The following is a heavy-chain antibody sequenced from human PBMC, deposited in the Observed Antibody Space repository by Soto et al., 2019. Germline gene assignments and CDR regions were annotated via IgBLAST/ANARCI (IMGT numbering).Heavy chain of an antibody. Sequence: PGASLKISCEGSGYTFTSDWITWVRQMPGKGLEWMGKIDPSDSYTNYSPSFQGHVTISADRSISTAYLQWSTLKASDTAIYYCARVYCSGGSCHNDNYYFNYGMDVWGQGTTVTVSS. CDR3: ARVYCSGGSCHNDNYYFNYGMDV. CDR1: GYTFTSDW. J-gene: IGHJ6*02. V-gene: IGHV5-10-1*01. CDR2: IDPSDSYT. D-gene: IGHD2-15*01.